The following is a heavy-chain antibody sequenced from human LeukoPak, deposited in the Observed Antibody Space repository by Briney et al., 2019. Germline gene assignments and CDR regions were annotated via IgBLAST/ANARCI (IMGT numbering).Heavy chain of an antibody. V-gene: IGHV4-59*12. CDR3: ARVGSSSWYRYFDY. CDR2: IYYSGST. Sequence: SETLSLTCTVSGGSISSYYWSWIRQPPGKGLEWIGYIYYSGSTNYNPSLKSRVTISVDTSKNQFSLKLSSVTAADTAVYYCARVGSSSWYRYFDYWGQGTLVTVSS. D-gene: IGHD6-13*01. CDR1: GGSISSYY. J-gene: IGHJ4*02.